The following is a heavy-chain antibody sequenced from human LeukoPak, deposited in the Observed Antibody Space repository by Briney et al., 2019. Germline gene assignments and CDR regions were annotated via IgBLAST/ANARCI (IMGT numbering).Heavy chain of an antibody. J-gene: IGHJ6*03. CDR3: ARLYCSSTSCYYYYMDV. V-gene: IGHV4-34*01. CDR1: GFTFSSDA. CDR2: INHSGST. D-gene: IGHD2-2*01. Sequence: LRLSCAASGFTFSSDAMSWVRQPPGKGLEWIGEINHSGSTNYNPSLKSRVTISVDTSKNQFSLKLSSVTAADTAVYYCARLYCSSTSCYYYYMDVWGKGTTVTVSS.